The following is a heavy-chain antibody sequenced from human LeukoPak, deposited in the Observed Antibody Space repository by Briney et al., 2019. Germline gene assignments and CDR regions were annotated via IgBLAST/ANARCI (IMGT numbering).Heavy chain of an antibody. CDR2: IYYSGST. CDR3: ARTTEGGYTYNYFYYYYMDV. V-gene: IGHV4-61*08. CDR1: GGSISSGGYS. J-gene: IGHJ6*03. Sequence: SETLSLTCAVSGGSISSGGYSWSWIRQPPGKGLEWIGYIYYSGSTYYNPSLKSRISISVDTSKNQFSLKLSSVTAADTAVYYCARTTEGGYTYNYFYYYYMDVWGKGTTVTISS. D-gene: IGHD5-18*01.